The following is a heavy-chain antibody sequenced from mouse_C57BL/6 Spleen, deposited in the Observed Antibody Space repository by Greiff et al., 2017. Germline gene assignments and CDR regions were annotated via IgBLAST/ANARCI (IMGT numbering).Heavy chain of an antibody. CDR2: IYPGDGDT. D-gene: IGHD2-4*01. CDR1: GYAFSSYW. CDR3: ARVPLYYDYEYAMDY. V-gene: IGHV1-80*01. J-gene: IGHJ4*01. Sequence: QVQLQQSGAELVKPGASVKISCKASGYAFSSYWMNWVKQRPGKGLEWIGQIYPGDGDTTYNGKFKGKATLTADKSSSTAYMQLSSLTSEDSAVYFCARVPLYYDYEYAMDYWGQGTSVTVSS.